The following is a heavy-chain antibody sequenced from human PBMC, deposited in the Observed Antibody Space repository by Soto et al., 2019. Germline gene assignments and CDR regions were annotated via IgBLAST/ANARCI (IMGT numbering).Heavy chain of an antibody. CDR1: GGSISRYDYY. D-gene: IGHD3-22*01. CDR3: ARDLDGLHDDTSGPFPRPG. Sequence: PSETLSLTCTVSGGSISRYDYYWSWIRQAPGRGLEWIGYIHSSGSIYYNPSLKSRATMSIDTAGNQFSLKVSSVTVADTAVYYCARDLDGLHDDTSGPFPRPGWGQGTLVTVSS. J-gene: IGHJ1*01. CDR2: IHSSGSI. V-gene: IGHV4-30-4*01.